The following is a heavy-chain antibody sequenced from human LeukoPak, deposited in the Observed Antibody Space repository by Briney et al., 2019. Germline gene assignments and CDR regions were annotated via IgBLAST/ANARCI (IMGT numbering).Heavy chain of an antibody. D-gene: IGHD4-23*01. J-gene: IGHJ6*03. V-gene: IGHV3-21*01. CDR2: ISSSSSYI. Sequence: GGSLRLSCAASGFTFSTFAMIWVRQAPGKGLEWVSSISSSSSYIYYADSVKGRFTISRDNAKNSLYLQMNSLRAEDTAVYYCARAATVVTLYYYYYMDVWGKGTTVTVSS. CDR1: GFTFSTFA. CDR3: ARAATVVTLYYYYYMDV.